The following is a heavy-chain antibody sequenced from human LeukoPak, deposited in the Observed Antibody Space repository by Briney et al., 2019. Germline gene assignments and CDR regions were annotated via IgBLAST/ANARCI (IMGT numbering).Heavy chain of an antibody. CDR2: ISWNSGSI. CDR3: AKDHRGSSKNWFDP. V-gene: IGHV3-9*01. D-gene: IGHD1-26*01. Sequence: HPGGSLRLSCAASGFTFGGYAMHWVRQAPGKGLEWVSGISWNSGSIGYADSVKGRFTISRDNAKISLYLQMNSLRAEDTALYYCAKDHRGSSKNWFDPWGQGTLVTVSS. J-gene: IGHJ5*02. CDR1: GFTFGGYA.